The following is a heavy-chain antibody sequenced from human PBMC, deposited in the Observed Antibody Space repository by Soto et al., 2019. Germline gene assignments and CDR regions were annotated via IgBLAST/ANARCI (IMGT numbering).Heavy chain of an antibody. J-gene: IGHJ4*02. V-gene: IGHV3-33*01. CDR3: ARALGTYYYDSSGYSPGSTGFDY. D-gene: IGHD3-22*01. CDR1: GFTFSSYG. Sequence: QVQLVESGGGVVQPGRSLRLSCAASGFTFSSYGMHWVRQAPGKGLEWVAVIWYDGSKKYYADSVKGRFTISRDNSKNALYMQLNSLRAEYSAVYYCARALGTYYYDSSGYSPGSTGFDYWGQGTLVTVSS. CDR2: IWYDGSKK.